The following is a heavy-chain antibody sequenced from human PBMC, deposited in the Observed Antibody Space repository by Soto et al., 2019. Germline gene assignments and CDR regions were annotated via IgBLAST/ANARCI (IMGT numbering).Heavy chain of an antibody. CDR2: IIPILGIA. CDR3: ARDPPHKNMGTRSVTFDP. CDR1: GGTFSSYT. V-gene: IGHV1-69*04. Sequence: ASVKVSCKASGGTFSSYTISWVRQAPGQGLEWMGRIIPILGIANYAQKFQGRVTITTDTSTSTAYMELRSLRSDDTAVYYCARDPPHKNMGTRSVTFDPWGQGTLVTVSS. D-gene: IGHD1-1*01. J-gene: IGHJ5*02.